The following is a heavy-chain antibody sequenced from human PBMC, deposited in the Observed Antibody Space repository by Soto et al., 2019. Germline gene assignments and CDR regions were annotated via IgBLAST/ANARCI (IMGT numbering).Heavy chain of an antibody. CDR1: GYTFTSYS. V-gene: IGHV1-3*01. Sequence: GSSVKVSCKASGYTFTSYSMHWVRQAPGQRFEWMGWINAGNGNTKYSQKFQDRVTITRDTSASTAYMELSSLRSEDTAVYYCARRMGYCTNGVCQTTNWFDPWGQGTLVTVSS. CDR2: INAGNGNT. J-gene: IGHJ5*02. D-gene: IGHD2-8*01. CDR3: ARRMGYCTNGVCQTTNWFDP.